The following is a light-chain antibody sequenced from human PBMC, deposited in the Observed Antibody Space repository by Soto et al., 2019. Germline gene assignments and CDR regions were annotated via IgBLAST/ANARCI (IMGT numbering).Light chain of an antibody. CDR3: NSYRTVSTHV. CDR1: SSDIGGYNF. J-gene: IGLJ1*01. CDR2: DVS. V-gene: IGLV2-14*03. Sequence: QSALTQPASVSGSPGQSITISCTGTSSDIGGYNFVSWYQHHPGKAPKLLIHDVSNRPSGVSRRFSGSKSGNTASLTISGLQAEDEADYYCNSYRTVSTHVFGTGTKVTVL.